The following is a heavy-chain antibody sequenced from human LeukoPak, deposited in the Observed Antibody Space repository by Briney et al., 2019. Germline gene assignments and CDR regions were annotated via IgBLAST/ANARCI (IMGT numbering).Heavy chain of an antibody. Sequence: SETLSLTCSVSGGSISSYYWSWIRQPAGKGLEWIGRIYTSGSTSYNPSLKSRLTMSVDTSKNQFSLKLSSVTAADTAVYYCARDRPYDYSHYNWFDPWGQGTLVTVSS. CDR3: ARDRPYDYSHYNWFDP. D-gene: IGHD4-11*01. CDR2: IYTSGST. CDR1: GGSISSYY. V-gene: IGHV4-4*07. J-gene: IGHJ5*02.